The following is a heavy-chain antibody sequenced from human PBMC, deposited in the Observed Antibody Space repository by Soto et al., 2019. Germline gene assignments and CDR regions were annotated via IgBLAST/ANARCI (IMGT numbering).Heavy chain of an antibody. CDR3: ARGYSGYDYIFVYYYYYMDV. J-gene: IGHJ6*03. Sequence: PSETLSLTCTVSGGSISSSSYYWGWIRQPPGKGLEWIGYIYYSGSTNYNPSLKSRVTISVDTSKNQFSLKLSSVTAADTAVYYCARGYSGYDYIFVYYYYYMDVWGKGTTVTVSS. CDR1: GGSISSSSYY. D-gene: IGHD5-12*01. CDR2: IYYSGST. V-gene: IGHV4-61*05.